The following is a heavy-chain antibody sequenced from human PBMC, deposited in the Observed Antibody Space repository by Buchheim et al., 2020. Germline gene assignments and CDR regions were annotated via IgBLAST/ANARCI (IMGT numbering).Heavy chain of an antibody. D-gene: IGHD3-16*02. CDR2: INHSGST. CDR3: ARGYDYVWGSYRIDY. Sequence: QVQLQQWGAGLLKPSETLSLTCAVYGGSFSGYYWSWIRQPPGKGLEWIGEINHSGSTNYNPSLKSRVTISVDTSKNQFSLNLSSVTAADTAVYYCARGYDYVWGSYRIDYWGQGTL. V-gene: IGHV4-34*01. CDR1: GGSFSGYY. J-gene: IGHJ4*02.